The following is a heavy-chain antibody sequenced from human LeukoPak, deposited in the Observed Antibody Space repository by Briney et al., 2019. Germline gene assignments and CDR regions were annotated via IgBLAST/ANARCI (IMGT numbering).Heavy chain of an antibody. J-gene: IGHJ3*02. CDR3: ASLRSYSDAFDI. CDR1: GYTFTSHW. V-gene: IGHV5-51*01. CDR2: IYPGDSDT. Sequence: GESLKISCQGSGYTFTSHWIAWVRQMPGEGLEWMGIIYPGDSDTRYSPSIQGQATISADKSISTAFLQWSSLKASDSAMYYCASLRSYSDAFDIWGQGTMVTVSS. D-gene: IGHD2-21*01.